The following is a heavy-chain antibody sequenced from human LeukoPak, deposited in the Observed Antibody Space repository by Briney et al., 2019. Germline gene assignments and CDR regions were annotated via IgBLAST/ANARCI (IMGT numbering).Heavy chain of an antibody. Sequence: PGGSLRLSCAASGFTFSSYSMNWARQAPGKGLEWVSPISSSSSYIYYADSVKGRFTISRDNAKNSLYLQMNSLRAEDTAVYYCARDRGGFLEWLLNPKDAFDIWGQGTMVTVSS. V-gene: IGHV3-21*01. J-gene: IGHJ3*02. CDR1: GFTFSSYS. D-gene: IGHD3-3*01. CDR2: ISSSSSYI. CDR3: ARDRGGFLEWLLNPKDAFDI.